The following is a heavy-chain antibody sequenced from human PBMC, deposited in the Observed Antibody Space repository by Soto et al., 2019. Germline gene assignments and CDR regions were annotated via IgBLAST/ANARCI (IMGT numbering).Heavy chain of an antibody. CDR2: IIPIFGTA. Sequence: SVKVSCKASGGTFSSYAISWVRQAPGQGLEWKGGIIPIFGTANYAQKFQGRVTITADESTSTAYMELSSLRSEDTAVYYCARDQGIAARHFDYWGQGTLVTVSS. CDR3: ARDQGIAARHFDY. J-gene: IGHJ4*02. CDR1: GGTFSSYA. D-gene: IGHD6-6*01. V-gene: IGHV1-69*13.